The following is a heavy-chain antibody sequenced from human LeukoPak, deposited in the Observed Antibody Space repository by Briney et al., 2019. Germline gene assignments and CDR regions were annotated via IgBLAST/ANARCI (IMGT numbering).Heavy chain of an antibody. CDR1: GFTFSSYA. V-gene: IGHV3-30-3*01. J-gene: IGHJ4*02. Sequence: PGRSLRLSCAASGFTFSSYAMHWVRQAPGKGLEWVAVISYDGSNKYYADSVKGRITISRDDSKNTLYLQMNSLRAEDTAVYYCARDLGSAVAGTYYFDYWGQGTLVTVSS. CDR2: ISYDGSNK. CDR3: ARDLGSAVAGTYYFDY. D-gene: IGHD6-19*01.